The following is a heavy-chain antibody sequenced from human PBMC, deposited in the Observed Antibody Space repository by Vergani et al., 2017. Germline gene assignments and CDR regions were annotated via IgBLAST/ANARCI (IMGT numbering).Heavy chain of an antibody. CDR1: GGSISSSSYY. D-gene: IGHD3-3*01. Sequence: QLQLQESGPGLVKPSETLSLTCTVSGGSISSSSYYWGWIRQPPGKGLEWIGSRYYSGSTYYNPSLKSRVTICVDTSKNQFSLKLSSVTAAGTAVYYCASARLSYDFWSGYYEAGFDYWGQGTLVTVSS. CDR2: RYYSGST. CDR3: ASARLSYDFWSGYYEAGFDY. J-gene: IGHJ4*02. V-gene: IGHV4-39*01.